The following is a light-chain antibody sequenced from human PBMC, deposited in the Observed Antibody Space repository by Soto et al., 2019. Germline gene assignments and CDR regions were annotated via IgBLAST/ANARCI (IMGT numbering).Light chain of an antibody. CDR3: QEYNSAPQS. CDR1: QGISDY. J-gene: IGKJ4*01. Sequence: DIQMTQSPSSLSASVGDRVTITCRASQGISDYLAWYQQKPGKVPKLLIYSASTLQAGVPSRFRGSGSGTEFTLTISSLQPEDVATYYCQEYNSAPQSFGGGTKVEIK. CDR2: SAS. V-gene: IGKV1-27*01.